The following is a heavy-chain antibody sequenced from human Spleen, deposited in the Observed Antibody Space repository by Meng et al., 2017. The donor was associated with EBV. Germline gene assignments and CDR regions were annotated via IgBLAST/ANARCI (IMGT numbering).Heavy chain of an antibody. Sequence: LVGSGGALVKTGWSLSVSCAIADFHCTEARMNWVRQAPGNGLEWVARIKRRIDDDGRRDYAAAVKGRFIISRDDSKFMVYLQINNLKVEDTAMSYCTTDEQGTRFWGQGTLVTVSS. J-gene: IGHJ4*02. D-gene: IGHD1/OR15-1a*01. V-gene: IGHV3-15*07. CDR3: TTDEQGTRF. CDR2: IKRRIDDDGRR. CDR1: DFHCTEAR.